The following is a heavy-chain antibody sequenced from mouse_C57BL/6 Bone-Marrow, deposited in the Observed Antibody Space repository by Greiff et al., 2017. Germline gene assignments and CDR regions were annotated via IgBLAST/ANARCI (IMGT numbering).Heavy chain of an antibody. J-gene: IGHJ1*03. Sequence: VKLMESGAELARPGASVKLSCKASGYTFTSYGISWVKQRTGQGLEWIGEIYPRSGNTYYNEKFKGKATLTADKSSSTAYMELRSLTSEDSAVYFCARSGYYGPYWYFDVWGTGTTVTVSS. CDR2: IYPRSGNT. D-gene: IGHD1-1*01. CDR1: GYTFTSYG. V-gene: IGHV1-81*01. CDR3: ARSGYYGPYWYFDV.